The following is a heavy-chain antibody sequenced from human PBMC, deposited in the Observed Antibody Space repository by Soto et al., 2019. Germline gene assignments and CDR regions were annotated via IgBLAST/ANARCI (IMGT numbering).Heavy chain of an antibody. J-gene: IGHJ6*02. V-gene: IGHV3-23*01. CDR1: GFTFSSYA. Sequence: GGSLRLSCAASGFTFSSYAMSWVRQAPGKGLEWVSGIIGSGGSTFNADSVKGRFTISRDNSKNTLFLQMNSLRAEDTAVYYCAKKGGAEQLWTYGMDVWGQGTTVTVPS. CDR3: AKKGGAEQLWTYGMDV. D-gene: IGHD6-13*01. CDR2: IIGSGGST.